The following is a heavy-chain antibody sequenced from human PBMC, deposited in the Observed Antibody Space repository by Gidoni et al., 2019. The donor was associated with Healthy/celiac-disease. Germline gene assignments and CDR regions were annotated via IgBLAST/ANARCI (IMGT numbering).Heavy chain of an antibody. Sequence: EVQLVESGGGLVKPGGSLRLSCAASGFTFSNAWMSWVRQAPGKGLEWVGRIKSKTDGGTTDYAAPVKGRFTISRDDSKNTLYLQMNSLKTEDTAVYYCTTSIVVVPAAILFDIWGQGTMVTVSS. CDR3: TTSIVVVPAAILFDI. D-gene: IGHD2-2*01. J-gene: IGHJ3*02. CDR1: GFTFSNAW. CDR2: IKSKTDGGTT. V-gene: IGHV3-15*01.